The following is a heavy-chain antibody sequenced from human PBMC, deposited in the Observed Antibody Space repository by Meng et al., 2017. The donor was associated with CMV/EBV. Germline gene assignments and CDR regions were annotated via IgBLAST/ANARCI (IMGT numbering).Heavy chain of an antibody. Sequence: ESLKISCTVAGGSISGYYWSWIRQPPGKGLEWVGYIFYNGSTEYNPFLSSRVSISLDTSKNQFSLRLSSVTAADTALYYCAREIFAPRPGRHFDYWGQGILVTVSS. D-gene: IGHD6-6*01. CDR3: AREIFAPRPGRHFDY. CDR2: IFYNGST. V-gene: IGHV4-59*01. CDR1: GGSISGYY. J-gene: IGHJ4*02.